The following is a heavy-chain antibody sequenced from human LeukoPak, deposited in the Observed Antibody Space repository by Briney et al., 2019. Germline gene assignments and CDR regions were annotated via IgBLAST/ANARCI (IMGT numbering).Heavy chain of an antibody. D-gene: IGHD2-21*01. CDR2: IIPIFGTA. V-gene: IGHV1-69*05. CDR1: GGTFSSYA. CDR3: ARYCGGDCLGYFQH. Sequence: ASVKVSCKASGGTFSSYAISWVRQAPGQGLEWMGRIIPIFGTANYAQKFQGRVTMTRDTSTSTVYMELSSLRSEDTAVYYCARYCGGDCLGYFQHWGQGTLVTVSS. J-gene: IGHJ1*01.